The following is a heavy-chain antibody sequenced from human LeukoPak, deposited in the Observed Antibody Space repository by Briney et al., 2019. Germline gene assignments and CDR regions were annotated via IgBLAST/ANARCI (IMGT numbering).Heavy chain of an antibody. D-gene: IGHD3-10*01. CDR3: ARGGSGSYYNTPDY. CDR2: MNPDSGNT. J-gene: IGHJ4*02. CDR1: GYTFSNYD. V-gene: IGHV1-18*01. Sequence: ASVKVSCKASGYTFSNYDINWVRQVTGQGLEWMGWMNPDSGNTNYAQKLQGRVTMTTDTSTSTAYMELRSLRSDDTAVYYCARGGSGSYYNTPDYWGQGTLVTVSS.